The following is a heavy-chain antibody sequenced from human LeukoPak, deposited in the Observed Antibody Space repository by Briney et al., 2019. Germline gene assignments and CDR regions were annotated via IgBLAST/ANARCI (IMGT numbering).Heavy chain of an antibody. CDR1: GFIFSTYE. J-gene: IGHJ4*02. CDR3: ARDGRWINYYDGRSPV. D-gene: IGHD3-22*01. CDR2: ISYSGRSI. Sequence: GGSLRLSCAASGFIFSTYEMNWVGQAPGKGLEWLSYISYSGRSIYYADSVKGRFTISRANAKNSLYLQMNSLRVEDTGVYYCARDGRWINYYDGRSPVWGQGALVTVSS. V-gene: IGHV3-48*03.